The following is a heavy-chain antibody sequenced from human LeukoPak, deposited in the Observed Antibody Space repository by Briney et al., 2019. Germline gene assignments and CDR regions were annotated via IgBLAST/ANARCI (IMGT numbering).Heavy chain of an antibody. CDR3: ARVGSIVGAPRASLNWFDP. V-gene: IGHV4-61*02. CDR1: GGSISSGSYY. J-gene: IGHJ5*02. Sequence: SQTLSLTCTCSGGSISSGSYYWSWIRQPAGKGLEWIGRIYTSGSTNYNPSLKSRVTISVDPSQHQVSLQLGSLTAADTAVYYCARVGSIVGAPRASLNWFDPWGQGTLVTVSS. CDR2: IYTSGST. D-gene: IGHD1-26*01.